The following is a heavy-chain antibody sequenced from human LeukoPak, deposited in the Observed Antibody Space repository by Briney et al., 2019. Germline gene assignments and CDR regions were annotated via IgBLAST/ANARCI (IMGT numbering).Heavy chain of an antibody. J-gene: IGHJ4*02. D-gene: IGHD2-21*02. CDR1: GFTFSDYG. Sequence: GRSLILSCAASGFTFSDYGMHWVRQAPGKGLEWVAVIWYDGSNKYYADSVKGRFTISGDNSKNTLYLQMDSLRAEDTAVYYCARDICGGDCYPDFWGRGTLVTVSS. CDR3: ARDICGGDCYPDF. V-gene: IGHV3-33*01. CDR2: IWYDGSNK.